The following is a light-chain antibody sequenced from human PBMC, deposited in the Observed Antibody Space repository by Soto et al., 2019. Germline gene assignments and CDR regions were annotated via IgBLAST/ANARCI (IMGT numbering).Light chain of an antibody. CDR2: AAS. CDR1: QSVSST. J-gene: IGKJ4*01. V-gene: IGKV3-15*01. Sequence: ESVLTQSPGTLSLSPGERATLFCRASQSVSSTLAWYQQKPGQAPRLLIYAASTRATGFPARFSGSGSGTDFALTITSLQAEDFATYYCQQLRMYPSTFGGGTKVDIK. CDR3: QQLRMYPST.